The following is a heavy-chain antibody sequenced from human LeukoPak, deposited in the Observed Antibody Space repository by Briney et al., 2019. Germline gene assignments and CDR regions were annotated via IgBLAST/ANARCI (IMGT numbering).Heavy chain of an antibody. CDR2: MLYDENNK. V-gene: IGHV3-30-3*01. Sequence: GRSLRLSCAASGFTFSSYAMHWVRQAPGKGLEWVAVMLYDENNKNYADSVKGRFTISRDNPKSTLYLQMNSLRAEDTAVYYCARDDHYYDSSGYLDYWGQGTLVTVSS. D-gene: IGHD3-22*01. CDR1: GFTFSSYA. J-gene: IGHJ4*02. CDR3: ARDDHYYDSSGYLDY.